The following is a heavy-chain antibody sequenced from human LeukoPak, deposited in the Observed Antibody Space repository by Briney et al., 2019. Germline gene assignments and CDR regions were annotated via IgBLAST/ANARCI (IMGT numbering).Heavy chain of an antibody. D-gene: IGHD3-10*01. CDR3: VKPARGSGIQYGLDS. V-gene: IGHV3-64D*06. CDR2: ITIYIDRT. Sequence: GGSLRLSCSASGFSFSNYAMHWVRQAPGKGLEYVAAITIYIDRTFYADSVNGRFTISRDNSRNTLYLQMSSLRPEDTALYYCVKPARGSGIQYGLDSWGQGTLVTVSS. J-gene: IGHJ4*02. CDR1: GFSFSNYA.